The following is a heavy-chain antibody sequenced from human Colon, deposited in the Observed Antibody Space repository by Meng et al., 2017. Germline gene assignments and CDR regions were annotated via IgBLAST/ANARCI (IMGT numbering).Heavy chain of an antibody. D-gene: IGHD6-13*01. J-gene: IGHJ4*02. V-gene: IGHV3-21*01. CDR3: AASDSSSWYYFDY. Sequence: GGSLRLSCAASGFTFSSYSMNWVRQAPGKGLEWVSSISSRSSYIYYADSVKGRFTISRDNAKNSLYLQMNSLRAEDTAVYYCAASDSSSWYYFDYWGQG. CDR2: ISSRSSYI. CDR1: GFTFSSYS.